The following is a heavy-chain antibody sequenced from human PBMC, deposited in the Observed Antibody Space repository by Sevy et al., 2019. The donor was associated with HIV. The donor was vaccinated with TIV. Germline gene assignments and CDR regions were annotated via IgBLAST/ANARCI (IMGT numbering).Heavy chain of an antibody. V-gene: IGHV1-18*01. CDR1: GYTFTSYG. J-gene: IGHJ3*02. CDR2: ISAYNGNT. Sequence: ASLKVSCKASGYTFTSYGISWVRQAPGQGLEWMGWISAYNGNTNYAQKLQGRVTMTTDTSTSTAYMELRSLRSDDTAVYYCARDLRIVGANYDAFDIWGQGTMVTVSS. CDR3: ARDLRIVGANYDAFDI. D-gene: IGHD1-26*01.